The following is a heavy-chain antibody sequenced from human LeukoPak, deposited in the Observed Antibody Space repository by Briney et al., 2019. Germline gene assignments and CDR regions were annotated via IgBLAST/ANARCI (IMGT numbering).Heavy chain of an antibody. CDR1: GFTFSSYA. CDR3: ASSSSGWYGMDV. Sequence: PGGSLRLSCAASGFTFSSYAISWVRQAPGQGLEWMGRIIPILGIANYAQKFQGRVTITADKSTSTAYMELSSLRSEDTAVYYCASSSSGWYGMDVWGQGTTVTVSS. V-gene: IGHV1-69*04. J-gene: IGHJ6*02. CDR2: IIPILGIA. D-gene: IGHD6-19*01.